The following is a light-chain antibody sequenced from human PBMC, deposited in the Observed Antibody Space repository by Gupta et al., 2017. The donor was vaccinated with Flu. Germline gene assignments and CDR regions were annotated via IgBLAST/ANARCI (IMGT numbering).Light chain of an antibody. Sequence: DLVMTQSPLSLPVTPGEPASISCRSSQSLLHSNGYNYLDWYLQKPGQSPQLLIYLGSNRASGVPDRFSGSGSGTDFTLKISRVEAEDVGVYYCMQALQTPGAVGPGTKVDIK. CDR2: LGS. J-gene: IGKJ3*01. CDR3: MQALQTPGA. V-gene: IGKV2-28*01. CDR1: QSLLHSNGYNY.